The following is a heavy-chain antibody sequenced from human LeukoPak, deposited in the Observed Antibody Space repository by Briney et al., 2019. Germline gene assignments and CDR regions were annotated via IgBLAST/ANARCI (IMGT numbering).Heavy chain of an antibody. CDR3: ARDNITMVRGVYYYYGMDV. Sequence: SETLSLTCTVSGGSTSSYYWSWIRQPPGKGLEWIGYIYYSGSTNYNPSLKSRVTISVDTSKNQFSLKLSSVTAADTAVYYCARDNITMVRGVYYYYGMDVWGKGTTVTVSS. J-gene: IGHJ6*04. CDR1: GGSTSSYY. CDR2: IYYSGST. D-gene: IGHD3-10*01. V-gene: IGHV4-59*01.